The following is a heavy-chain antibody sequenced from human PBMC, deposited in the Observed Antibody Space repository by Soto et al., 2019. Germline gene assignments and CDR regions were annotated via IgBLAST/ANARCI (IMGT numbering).Heavy chain of an antibody. CDR1: GFAFSTFA. V-gene: IGHV3-23*01. J-gene: IGHJ4*02. Sequence: WASLRLSCAVSGFAFSTFAMTWVRQAPGKGLEWVAAISVSGNNAYYADSVKGRFTISRDNSQNSVFLQMSSLRADDTAVYYCARDQLRPGILYSLGVLLPEYGLWGQGTLVTVSS. D-gene: IGHD3-22*01. CDR3: ARDQLRPGILYSLGVLLPEYGL. CDR2: ISVSGNNA.